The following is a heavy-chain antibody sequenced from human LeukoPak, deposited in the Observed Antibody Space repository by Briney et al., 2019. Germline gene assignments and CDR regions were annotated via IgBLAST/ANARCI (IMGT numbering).Heavy chain of an antibody. CDR3: ARQGGYGDYDY. J-gene: IGHJ4*02. Sequence: GSLRLSCAASGFTFSSYAMHWVRQAPGKGLEWIGSIYYSGSTYYNPSLKSRVTISVDTSKNQFSLKLSSVTAADTAVYYCARQGGYGDYDYWGQGTLVTVSS. V-gene: IGHV4-39*01. CDR1: GFTFSSYA. CDR2: IYYSGST. D-gene: IGHD4-17*01.